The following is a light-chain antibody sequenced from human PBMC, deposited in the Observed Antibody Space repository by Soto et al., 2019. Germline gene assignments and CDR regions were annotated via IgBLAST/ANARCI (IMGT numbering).Light chain of an antibody. CDR1: QNINDL. J-gene: IGKJ1*01. CDR2: KAS. Sequence: DIQMTQSPSNLSASVGDRVTITCRASQNINDLLAWYQQKPGKAPNLLIYKASSLESGVPSRFSGSGYGTEFTLTISSLQPDDFATFYCQQYSTYSRAFGQGTKVDIK. V-gene: IGKV1-5*03. CDR3: QQYSTYSRA.